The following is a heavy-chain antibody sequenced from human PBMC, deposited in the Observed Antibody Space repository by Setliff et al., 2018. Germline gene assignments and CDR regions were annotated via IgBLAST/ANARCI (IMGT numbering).Heavy chain of an antibody. D-gene: IGHD1-20*01. Sequence: GESLKISCKGSGYSFTSYWIGWVRQMPGKGLEWMGIIYPVDSDTRYSPSFQGQVTISADKSISTAYLQWSSLKASDTAVYYCARRITGTGNGYDPWGQGTLVTVSS. CDR3: ARRITGTGNGYDP. V-gene: IGHV5-51*01. J-gene: IGHJ5*02. CDR1: GYSFTSYW. CDR2: IYPVDSDT.